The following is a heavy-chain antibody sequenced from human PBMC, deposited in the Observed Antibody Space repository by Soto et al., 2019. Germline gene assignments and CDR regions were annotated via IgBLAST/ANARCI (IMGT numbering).Heavy chain of an antibody. CDR2: IYYSGST. V-gene: IGHV4-39*01. J-gene: IGHJ6*02. Sequence: PSETLSLTCTAPGGSISSSSYYWGWIRQPPGKGLEWIGSIYYSGSTYYNPSLKSRVTISVDTSKNQFSLQLYSVTPEDTAVYYCAGVTWFRGMDVWGQGTPVT. D-gene: IGHD3-10*01. CDR1: GGSISSSSYY. CDR3: AGVTWFRGMDV.